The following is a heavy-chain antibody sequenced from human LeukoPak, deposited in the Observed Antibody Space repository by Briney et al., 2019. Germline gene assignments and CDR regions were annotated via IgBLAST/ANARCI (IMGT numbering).Heavy chain of an antibody. J-gene: IGHJ4*02. V-gene: IGHV4-38-2*02. CDR1: GYSISSGYY. CDR3: ARDTPSYYCSSTSCYDFDY. D-gene: IGHD2-2*01. CDR2: IYHSGST. Sequence: SETLSLTCTVSGYSISSGYYWGWIRQPPGKGLEWIGSIYHSGSTYYNPSLKSRFTISVDTSKNQFSLKLSSVTAADTAVYYCARDTPSYYCSSTSCYDFDYWGQGTLVTVSS.